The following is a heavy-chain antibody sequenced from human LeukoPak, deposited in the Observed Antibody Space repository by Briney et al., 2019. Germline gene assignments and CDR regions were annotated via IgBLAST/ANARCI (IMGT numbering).Heavy chain of an antibody. CDR2: ISWDSGSI. D-gene: IGHD4-17*01. V-gene: IGHV3-9*01. CDR3: AKDEVIYGGYEGPFDY. CDR1: GFTFDDYA. Sequence: GRSLRLSCAASGFTFDDYAMHWVRQAPGKGLEWVSGISWDSGSIGYADSVKGRFTISRDNAKNSLYLQMNSLRAEDTALYYCAKDEVIYGGYEGPFDYWGQGTLVTVSS. J-gene: IGHJ4*02.